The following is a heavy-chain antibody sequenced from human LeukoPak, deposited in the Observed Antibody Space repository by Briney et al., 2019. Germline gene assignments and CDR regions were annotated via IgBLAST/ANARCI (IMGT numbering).Heavy chain of an antibody. J-gene: IGHJ4*02. D-gene: IGHD2-8*01. Sequence: PGGSLRLSCAASGFTFSDYYMSWIRQAPGKGLEWVSYISSSGSTIYYADSVKGRFTISRDNAKNSLYLQMNSLRDEDTAVYHCVSRGCTTNACFVSSFNCFDHWGQGSLVTVSS. CDR1: GFTFSDYY. CDR2: ISSSGSTI. CDR3: VSRGCTTNACFVSSFNCFDH. V-gene: IGHV3-11*01.